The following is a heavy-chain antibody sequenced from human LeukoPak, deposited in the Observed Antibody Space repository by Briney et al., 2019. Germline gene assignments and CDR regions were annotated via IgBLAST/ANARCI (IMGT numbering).Heavy chain of an antibody. V-gene: IGHV1-69*01. D-gene: IGHD6-19*01. Sequence: SVKVSCKASGGTFSSYAISWVRQAPGQGLEWMGGIIPIFGTANYAQKFQGRVTITADESTSTAYMELSSLRSENTAVYYCAVTVAGTFPDYWGQGTLVTVSS. CDR2: IIPIFGTA. J-gene: IGHJ4*02. CDR1: GGTFSSYA. CDR3: AVTVAGTFPDY.